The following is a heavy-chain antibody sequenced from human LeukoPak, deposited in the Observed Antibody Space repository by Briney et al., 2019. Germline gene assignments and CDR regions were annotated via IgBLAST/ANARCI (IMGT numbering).Heavy chain of an antibody. Sequence: PGGSLRLSCAASGFTFSSFGMNWVRQAPGKGLEWVSSISRSGSTKYYADSVKGRFTISRDNAKNSLYLQMNSLRAEDMAVYYCAELGITMIGGVWGKGTTVTISS. CDR1: GFTFSSFG. D-gene: IGHD3-10*02. J-gene: IGHJ6*04. V-gene: IGHV3-48*03. CDR2: ISRSGSTK. CDR3: AELGITMIGGV.